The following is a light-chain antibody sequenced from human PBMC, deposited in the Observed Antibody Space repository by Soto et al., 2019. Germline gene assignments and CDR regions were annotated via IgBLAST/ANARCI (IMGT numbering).Light chain of an antibody. CDR3: QQSYSTPPIT. V-gene: IGKV1-39*01. CDR1: QSISSY. CDR2: AAS. J-gene: IGKJ5*01. Sequence: GDRVTITCRASQSISSYLNWYQQKPGKAPKLLIYAASSLQSGVPSRFSGSGSGTDFTLTISSLQPEDFATYYCQQSYSTPPITFGQGTRLENK.